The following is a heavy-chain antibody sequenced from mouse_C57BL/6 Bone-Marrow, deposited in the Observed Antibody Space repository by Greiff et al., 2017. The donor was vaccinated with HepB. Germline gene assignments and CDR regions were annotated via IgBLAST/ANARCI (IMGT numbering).Heavy chain of an antibody. J-gene: IGHJ4*01. CDR3: ARDAVSTSYAMDY. D-gene: IGHD5-5*01. Sequence: EVQVVESGGGLVQSGRSLRLSCATSGFTFSDFYMEWVRQAPGKGLEWIAASRNKANDYTTEYSASVKGRFIVSRDTSQSILYLQMNALRAEDTAIYYCARDAVSTSYAMDYWGQGTSVTVSS. CDR2: SRNKANDYTT. CDR1: GFTFSDFY. V-gene: IGHV7-1*01.